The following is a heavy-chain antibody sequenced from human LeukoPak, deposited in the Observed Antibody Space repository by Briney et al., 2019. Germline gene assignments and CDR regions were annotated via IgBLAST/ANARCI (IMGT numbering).Heavy chain of an antibody. V-gene: IGHV4-34*01. J-gene: IGHJ2*01. CDR3: ARNLGIHGYWNFDL. CDR2: INHSGST. CDR1: GGSFSGYY. D-gene: IGHD7-27*01. Sequence: PSETLSLTCAVYGGSFSGYYWSWIRQPPGKGLEWIGEINHSGSTNYNPSLKSRVTISVDTSKNQFSLKLSSVTAADTAVYYCARNLGIHGYWNFDLWGRGTLVTVSS.